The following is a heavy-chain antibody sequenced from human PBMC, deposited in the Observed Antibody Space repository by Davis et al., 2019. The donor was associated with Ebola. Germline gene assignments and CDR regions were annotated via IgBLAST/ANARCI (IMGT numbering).Heavy chain of an antibody. D-gene: IGHD6-6*01. J-gene: IGHJ2*01. CDR3: ARRYSSSSEWYFDL. V-gene: IGHV4-39*01. CDR2: IYYSGST. CDR1: GGSISSSSYY. Sequence: PSETLSLTCTVSGGSISSSSYYWGWIRQPPGKGLEWIGSIYYSGSTYYNPSLKSRVTISVDTSKNQFSLKLSSVTAADTAVYYCARRYSSSSEWYFDLWGRGTLVTVSS.